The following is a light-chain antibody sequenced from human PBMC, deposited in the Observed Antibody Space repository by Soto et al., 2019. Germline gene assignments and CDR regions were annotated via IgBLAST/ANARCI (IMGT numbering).Light chain of an antibody. V-gene: IGKV3-20*01. CDR3: QQYDRSPL. Sequence: EIVLTQSPGTLSLSPGERATLSCRASQSVNNSHLAWYQQKPGQAPRLLIYGASSRATGISDRFSGSGSGTDFTLTISRLEPEDFAVYYCQQYDRSPLFGGGTKVEI. J-gene: IGKJ4*01. CDR2: GAS. CDR1: QSVNNSH.